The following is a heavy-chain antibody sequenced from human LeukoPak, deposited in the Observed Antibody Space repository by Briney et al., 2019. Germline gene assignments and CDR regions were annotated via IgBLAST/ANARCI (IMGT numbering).Heavy chain of an antibody. J-gene: IGHJ4*02. CDR3: ARAGLWFGELYYFDY. D-gene: IGHD3-10*01. CDR2: ITANARSK. CDR1: GFTFSDYT. V-gene: IGHV3-64*02. Sequence: GGSLRLSCAGSGFTFSDYTMHWVRQGPGKGLEYVSAITANARSKYHADSVRGRFTISRDNSKDTLYLQMGSLRPEDTAVYYCARAGLWFGELYYFDYWGQGTLVTVSS.